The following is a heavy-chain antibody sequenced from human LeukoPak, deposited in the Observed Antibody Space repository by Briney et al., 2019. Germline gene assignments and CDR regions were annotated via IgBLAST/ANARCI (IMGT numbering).Heavy chain of an antibody. J-gene: IGHJ5*02. CDR3: ARAFS. CDR1: GFTFSSQG. V-gene: IGHV3-7*01. Sequence: GGSLRLSCAASGFTFSSQGMSWVRQAPGKGLEWVANIKEDGSGKSYVDSVKGRFTISRDNAKNSLYLQMNSLRAEDTAVYYCARAFSWGQGTLVTVSS. D-gene: IGHD3-16*01. CDR2: IKEDGSGK.